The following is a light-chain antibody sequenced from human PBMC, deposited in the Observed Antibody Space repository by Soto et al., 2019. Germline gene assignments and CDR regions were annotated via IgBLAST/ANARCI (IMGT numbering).Light chain of an antibody. Sequence: QSVLTQPASVSGSPGESITISCTGASSDVGNYIYVFWFQQHPGKAPKLIISEVSNRPSGVSSRFSGSKSGNTACLTISGLQAEDEAHYHCTSYTTSSHYVFGTGTKVTV. CDR3: TSYTTSSHYV. CDR2: EVS. CDR1: SSDVGNYIY. J-gene: IGLJ1*01. V-gene: IGLV2-14*01.